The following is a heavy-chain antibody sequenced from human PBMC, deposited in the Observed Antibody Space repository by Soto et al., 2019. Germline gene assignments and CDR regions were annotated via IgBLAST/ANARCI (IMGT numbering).Heavy chain of an antibody. CDR2: ISVSGGTT. D-gene: IGHD3-22*01. Sequence: GGWLRLSCAASGFTFRNFAMNLARQAPGKGLEWISGISVSGGTTYYADSVRGRFTVSRDNSKNSVFLQMNSLRAEDTAVYFCAKGMYYYDSSGYRLFDYWGQGTLVTVSS. CDR1: GFTFRNFA. J-gene: IGHJ4*02. V-gene: IGHV3-23*01. CDR3: AKGMYYYDSSGYRLFDY.